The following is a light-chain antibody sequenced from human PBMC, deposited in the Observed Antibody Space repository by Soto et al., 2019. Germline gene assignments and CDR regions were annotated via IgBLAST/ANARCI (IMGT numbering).Light chain of an antibody. CDR2: ENN. V-gene: IGLV1-40*01. Sequence: QSVLTQPPSVSEAPGQRVTISCTGSSSNIGAGYDAHWYQQVPGTAPKLLIYENNNRPSGVPDRFSGSKSGTSAYLAITGLQAEDEAEYYCQSYDSSLSGYVFGSGTKVTVL. CDR3: QSYDSSLSGYV. CDR1: SSNIGAGYD. J-gene: IGLJ1*01.